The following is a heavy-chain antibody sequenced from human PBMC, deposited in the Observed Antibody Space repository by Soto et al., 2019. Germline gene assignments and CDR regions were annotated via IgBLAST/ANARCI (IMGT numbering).Heavy chain of an antibody. Sequence: PSETLSLTCTVSGGSVSRDSNFWSWIRQPPGKGLEWIGYIYYSGPTRYNPSLESRVTISIDSSKNQVSLNLTSVTAADMAVYYCARGYSHYAHWGRGTLVTVSS. CDR3: ARGYSHYAH. J-gene: IGHJ4*02. CDR1: GGSVSRDSNF. V-gene: IGHV4-61*01. D-gene: IGHD4-4*01. CDR2: IYYSGPT.